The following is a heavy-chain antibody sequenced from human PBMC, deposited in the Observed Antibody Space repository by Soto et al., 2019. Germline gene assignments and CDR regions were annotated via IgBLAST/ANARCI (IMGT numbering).Heavy chain of an antibody. CDR3: ARAEKDCSSTSCYTVKFDY. CDR2: INHSGST. V-gene: IGHV4-34*01. Sequence: SETLSLTCAVYGGSFSGYYWSWIRQPPGKGPEWIGEINHSGSTNYNPSLKSRVTISVDTSKNQFSLKLSSVTAADTAVYYCARAEKDCSSTSCYTVKFDYWGQGTLVTVSS. D-gene: IGHD2-2*02. J-gene: IGHJ4*02. CDR1: GGSFSGYY.